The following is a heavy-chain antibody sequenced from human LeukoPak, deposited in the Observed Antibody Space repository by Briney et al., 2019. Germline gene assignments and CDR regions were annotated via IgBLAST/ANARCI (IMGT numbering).Heavy chain of an antibody. Sequence: SETLSLTCTVSGGSISSGSYYWSWIRQPAGTGLEWIGRIYTSGSTNYNPSLKSRVTISVDTSKNQFSLKLSSVTAADTAVYYCARDLDYHYDYWGQGTLVTVSS. D-gene: IGHD3-3*01. CDR1: GGSISSGSYY. CDR2: IYTSGST. V-gene: IGHV4-61*02. CDR3: ARDLDYHYDY. J-gene: IGHJ4*02.